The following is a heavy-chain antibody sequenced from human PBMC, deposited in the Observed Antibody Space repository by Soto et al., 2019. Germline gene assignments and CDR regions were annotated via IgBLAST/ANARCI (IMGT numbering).Heavy chain of an antibody. V-gene: IGHV4-34*01. J-gene: IGHJ3*02. Sequence: SETLSLTCAVYGGSFSGYYWSWIRQPPGKGLEWIGEINHSGSTNYNPSLKSRVTISVDTSKNQFSLKLSSVTAADTAVYYCARVRSITIFGVVVAFSAFDIWGQGTMVTVSS. CDR2: INHSGST. CDR3: ARVRSITIFGVVVAFSAFDI. D-gene: IGHD3-3*01. CDR1: GGSFSGYY.